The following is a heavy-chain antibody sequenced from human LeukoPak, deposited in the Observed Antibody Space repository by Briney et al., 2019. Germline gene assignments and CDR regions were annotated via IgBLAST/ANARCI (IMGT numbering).Heavy chain of an antibody. CDR2: IRSKAYGGTT. CDR3: TREAILALALSDP. Sequence: GRSLRLSCTASGFTFGDYAMSWVRQAPGKGLEWVGFIRSKAYGGTTEYAASVKGRFTISRDDSKSIAYLQMNSLKTEDTAVYYCTREAILALALSDPWGQGTLVTVSS. J-gene: IGHJ5*02. CDR1: GFTFGDYA. V-gene: IGHV3-49*04. D-gene: IGHD2-15*01.